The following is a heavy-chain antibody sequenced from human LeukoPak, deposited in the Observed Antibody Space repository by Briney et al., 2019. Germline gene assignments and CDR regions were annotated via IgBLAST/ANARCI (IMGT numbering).Heavy chain of an antibody. CDR2: INPSGGST. CDR1: GYTFTSYY. J-gene: IGHJ4*02. D-gene: IGHD2-8*02. V-gene: IGHV1-46*01. CDR3: AREESGGFFDY. Sequence: ASVKVSCKASGYTFTSYYMHWVRQAPGQGLEWMGIINPSGGSTSYAQNFQGRVTMTRDTSTNTVYMELSSLRSEDTAVYYCAREESGGFFDYWGQGTLVTVSS.